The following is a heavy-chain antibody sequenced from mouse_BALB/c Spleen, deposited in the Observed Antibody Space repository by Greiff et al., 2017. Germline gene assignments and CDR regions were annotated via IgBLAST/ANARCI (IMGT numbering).Heavy chain of an antibody. Sequence: EVQLVESGGGLVQPGGSMKLSCVASGFTFSSYWMSWVRQSPEKGLEWVAEIRLKSDNYATHYAESVKGKFTISRDDSKRRLYLQMNSLRAEDTGIYYCTGDYDGSMDYWGQGASVTVSS. J-gene: IGHJ4*01. CDR3: TGDYDGSMDY. CDR2: IRLKSDNYAT. V-gene: IGHV6-6*02. D-gene: IGHD2-4*01. CDR1: GFTFSSYW.